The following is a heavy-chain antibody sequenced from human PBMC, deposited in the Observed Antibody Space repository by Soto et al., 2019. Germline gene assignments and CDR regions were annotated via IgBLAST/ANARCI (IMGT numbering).Heavy chain of an antibody. Sequence: PGGSLRLSCAASGFTFSSYSMNWVRQAPGKGLEWVSSISSSSSYIYYADSVKGRFTISRDNAKNTLYLQMNSLRAEDTAVYYCCYSRTQALKLSDPWGPGTLVTVST. CDR3: CYSRTQALKLSDP. CDR1: GFTFSSYS. CDR2: ISSSSSYI. D-gene: IGHD6-13*01. V-gene: IGHV3-21*01. J-gene: IGHJ5*02.